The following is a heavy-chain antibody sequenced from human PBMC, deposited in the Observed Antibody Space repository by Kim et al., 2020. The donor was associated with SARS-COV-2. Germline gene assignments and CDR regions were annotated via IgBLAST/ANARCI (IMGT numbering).Heavy chain of an antibody. CDR2: INPSGGST. CDR1: GYTFTSYY. V-gene: IGHV1-46*01. D-gene: IGHD2-2*01. J-gene: IGHJ3*02. Sequence: ASVKVSCKASGYTFTSYYMHWVRQAPGQGLEWMGIINPSGGSTSYAQKFQGRVTMTRDTSTSTVYMELSSLRSEDMAVYYCARAGGSTSCYGPGCAFDIWGQGTMVTVSS. CDR3: ARAGGSTSCYGPGCAFDI.